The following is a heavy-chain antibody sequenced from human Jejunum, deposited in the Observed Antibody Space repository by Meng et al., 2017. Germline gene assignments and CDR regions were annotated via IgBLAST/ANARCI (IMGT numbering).Heavy chain of an antibody. J-gene: IGHJ2*01. D-gene: IGHD2-15*01. V-gene: IGHV3-33*08. Sequence: QGQLGESGGGVVQPGRSLRSPWAASGFTFSNYGMHWVRQAPGKGLEWVAHIRFDGTMLYYVQSVKGRFTVSRDDSKSTLYLEMDSLRVEDTAVYYCARDIYNSGGKYFDLWGRGTLVTVSS. CDR3: ARDIYNSGGKYFDL. CDR2: IRFDGTML. CDR1: GFTFSNYG.